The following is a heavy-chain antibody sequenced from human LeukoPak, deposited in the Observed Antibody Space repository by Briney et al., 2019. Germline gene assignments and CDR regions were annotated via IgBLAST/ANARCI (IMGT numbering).Heavy chain of an antibody. CDR3: ARQSYYDSSGYSTTYYYYYYMDV. J-gene: IGHJ6*03. V-gene: IGHV1-69*05. CDR2: VIPMFSTP. CDR1: GDTFSNIA. Sequence: SVKVSCKASGDTFSNIAINWVRQAPGQGLEWMGGVIPMFSTPSYAQRFQGRVTITTDESTSTAYMEVSTLRSEDTAIYYCARQSYYDSSGYSTTYYYYYYMDVWGKGTTVTVSS. D-gene: IGHD3-22*01.